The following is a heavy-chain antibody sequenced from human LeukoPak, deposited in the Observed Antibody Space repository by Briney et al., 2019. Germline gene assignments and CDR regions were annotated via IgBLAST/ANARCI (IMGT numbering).Heavy chain of an antibody. CDR3: TWELLRGFDY. D-gene: IGHD1-26*01. CDR2: ISGSGDNT. V-gene: IGHV3-23*01. Sequence: GGSLRLSCAASGFTFSNNDMSWVRQAPGKGLEWVSAISGSGDNTNYGDSVKGRFTISRGNAKNRLFLQMNSLRVEDTAILCETWELLRGFDYWGQGTLVSVPS. J-gene: IGHJ4*02. CDR1: GFTFSNND.